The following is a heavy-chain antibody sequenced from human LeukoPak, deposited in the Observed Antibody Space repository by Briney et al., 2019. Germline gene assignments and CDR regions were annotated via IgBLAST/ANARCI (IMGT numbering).Heavy chain of an antibody. D-gene: IGHD6-19*01. CDR1: GXSFTSYV. J-gene: IGHJ4*02. Sequence: GGSLRLSCAASGXSFTSYVVGWVRQAPGKGLEWVSSISSGGDSAHYADSVKGRFTISRDNSKNTLYLQMDSLRVEDTALYYCGTPFIGVALDASDCWGQGTLVTVSS. CDR2: ISSGGDSA. CDR3: GTPFIGVALDASDC. V-gene: IGHV3-23*01.